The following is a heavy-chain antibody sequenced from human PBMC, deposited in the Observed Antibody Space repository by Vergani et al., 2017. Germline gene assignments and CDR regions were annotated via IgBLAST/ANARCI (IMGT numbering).Heavy chain of an antibody. CDR2: INPSGPSI. Sequence: QVQLVQSGAEVKKPGASVKVSCKASGYTFTSYYMHWVRQAPGQGLEWMGIINPSGPSITYAQTFQERVTMTRETSTNTGYMELSSLRSDDTAVDYCARGVEATISGRLDYWGQGTLVTVSS. D-gene: IGHD1-26*01. CDR1: GYTFTSYY. CDR3: ARGVEATISGRLDY. V-gene: IGHV1-46*03. J-gene: IGHJ4*02.